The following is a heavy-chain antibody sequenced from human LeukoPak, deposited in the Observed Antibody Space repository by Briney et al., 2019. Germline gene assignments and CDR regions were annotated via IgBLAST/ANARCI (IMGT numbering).Heavy chain of an antibody. D-gene: IGHD2-2*01. J-gene: IGHJ6*03. CDR3: AKSVYQLFYYMDV. CDR2: ISSSSSYI. V-gene: IGHV3-21*01. CDR1: GFTFSSYS. Sequence: GRSLRLSCAASGFTFSSYSMNWVRQAPGKGLEWVSSISSSSSYIYYADSVKGRFTISRDNAKNSLYLQMNSLRAEDTAVYYCAKSVYQLFYYMDVWGKGTTVTVSS.